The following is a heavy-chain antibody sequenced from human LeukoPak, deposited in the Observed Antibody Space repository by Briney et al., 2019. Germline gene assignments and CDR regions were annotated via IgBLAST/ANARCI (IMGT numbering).Heavy chain of an antibody. CDR3: AREHDRWSGYSFDY. V-gene: IGHV1-3*01. D-gene: IGHD3-3*01. CDR1: GYTFSNYA. Sequence: ASVKVSCKGSGYTFSNYAIQWVRQAPGQRLEWMGWINAGNGNTKYSQKFEGRVTITRDTSASTAYMELSSLRSEDTAVYYCAREHDRWSGYSFDYWGQGTLVTVSS. J-gene: IGHJ4*02. CDR2: INAGNGNT.